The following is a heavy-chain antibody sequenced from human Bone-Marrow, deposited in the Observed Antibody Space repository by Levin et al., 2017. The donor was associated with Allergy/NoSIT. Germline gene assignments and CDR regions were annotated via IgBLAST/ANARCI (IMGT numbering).Heavy chain of an antibody. V-gene: IGHV3-30-3*01. Sequence: GESLKISCAASGFTFSSYAMHWVRQAPGKGLEWVAVISYDGSNKYYADSVKGRFTISRDNSKNTLYLQMNSLRAEDTAVYYCARGPPVRGVRTSDAFDIWGQGTMVTVSS. CDR2: ISYDGSNK. J-gene: IGHJ3*02. D-gene: IGHD3-10*01. CDR1: GFTFSSYA. CDR3: ARGPPVRGVRTSDAFDI.